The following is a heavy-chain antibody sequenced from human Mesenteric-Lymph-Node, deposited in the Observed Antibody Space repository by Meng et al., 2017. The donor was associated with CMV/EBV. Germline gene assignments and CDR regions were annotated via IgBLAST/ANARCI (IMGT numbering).Heavy chain of an antibody. J-gene: IGHJ6*02. CDR1: SYSCSGYF. CDR2: ISPSDGDT. V-gene: IGHV1-46*01. CDR3: ARSRDYHSYGMDV. Sequence: KASSYSCSGYFLHWVRQAPGQGLEGMRIISPSDGDTSSAQRFQSRITITRDTATATLYMELNSLRSEDTAVYYCARSRDYHSYGMDVWGQGTVVTVSS.